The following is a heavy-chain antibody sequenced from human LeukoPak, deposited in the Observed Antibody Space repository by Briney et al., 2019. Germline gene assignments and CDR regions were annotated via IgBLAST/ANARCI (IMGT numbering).Heavy chain of an antibody. CDR2: INPSGGST. V-gene: IGHV1-46*03. D-gene: IGHD5-18*01. CDR3: ARVEGIQLWRD. J-gene: IGHJ4*02. Sequence: ASVKVSCKASGYTFTSYYMHWVRQAPGQGLEWMGIINPSGGSTSYAQKFQGRVTMTRDTSTSTVYMELSGLRSEDTAVYYCARVEGIQLWRDWGQGTLVTVSS. CDR1: GYTFTSYY.